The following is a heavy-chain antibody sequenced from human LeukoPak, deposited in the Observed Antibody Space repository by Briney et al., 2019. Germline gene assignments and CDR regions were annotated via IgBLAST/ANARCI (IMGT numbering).Heavy chain of an antibody. CDR2: IYYSGST. CDR3: ARCPFYCSGGSCLDAFDI. V-gene: IGHV4-39*07. J-gene: IGHJ3*02. D-gene: IGHD2-15*01. CDR1: GGSISSSYYY. Sequence: PSETLSLTCTVSGGSISSSYYYWGWIRQPPGKGLEWIGSIYYSGSTYYNPSLKSRVTVSLDTSKNQFSLMLSSVTAADTAVYYCARCPFYCSGGSCLDAFDIWGRGTMVTVSS.